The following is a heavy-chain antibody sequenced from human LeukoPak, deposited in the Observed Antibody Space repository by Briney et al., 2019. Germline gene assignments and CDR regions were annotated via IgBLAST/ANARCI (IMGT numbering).Heavy chain of an antibody. CDR2: ISGYNGNT. CDR1: GYTFTTYN. J-gene: IGHJ3*02. Sequence: GASVKVSCKASGYTFTTYNINWVRQAPGQGLEWMGWISGYNGNTNYAQKLQGRVTMTTDTSTRTAYMELRSLKSDDTAVYYCASLKNYYDSSGYLVTDAFDIWGQGTMVTVSS. CDR3: ASLKNYYDSSGYLVTDAFDI. V-gene: IGHV1-18*01. D-gene: IGHD3-22*01.